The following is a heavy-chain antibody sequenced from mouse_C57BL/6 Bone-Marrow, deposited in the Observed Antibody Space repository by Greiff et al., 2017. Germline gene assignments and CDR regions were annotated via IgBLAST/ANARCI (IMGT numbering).Heavy chain of an antibody. J-gene: IGHJ3*01. CDR2: ISSGGSYT. Sequence: EVQGVESGGDLVKPGGSLKLSCAASGFTFSSYGMSWVRQTPDKRLEWVATISSGGSYTYYPDSVKGRFTISRDNAKNTLYLQMSSLKSEDTAMYYCARGGPRRLWGQGTLVTVSA. CDR1: GFTFSSYG. D-gene: IGHD1-2*01. CDR3: ARGGPRRL. V-gene: IGHV5-6*01.